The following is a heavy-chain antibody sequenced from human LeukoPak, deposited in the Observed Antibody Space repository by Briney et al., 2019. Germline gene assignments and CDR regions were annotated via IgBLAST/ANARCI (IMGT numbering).Heavy chain of an antibody. CDR2: INHSGST. V-gene: IGHV4-34*01. CDR3: ARRRDTAMVYGY. Sequence: PSETLSLTCAVYGGSFSGYYWSWIRQPPGKGLEWIGEINHSGSTNYNPSLKSRVTISVDTSKNQFSLKLSSVTAADTAVYYCARRRDTAMVYGYWGQGTLATVSS. CDR1: GGSFSGYY. J-gene: IGHJ4*02. D-gene: IGHD5-18*01.